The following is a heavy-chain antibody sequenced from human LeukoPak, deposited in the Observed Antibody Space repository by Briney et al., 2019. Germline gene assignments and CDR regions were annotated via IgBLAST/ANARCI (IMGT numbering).Heavy chain of an antibody. D-gene: IGHD3-9*01. CDR3: ARHHLSSRRPNYDILTGYYFDY. Sequence: GESLKISCKGSGYSFTRYWIGWVRQMPGKGLEWMGIIYPADSDIRYSPSFRGQVTISADKSISTAYLQWSSLKASDTAMYYCARHHLSSRRPNYDILTGYYFDYWGQGTLVTVPS. CDR2: IYPADSDI. CDR1: GYSFTRYW. J-gene: IGHJ4*02. V-gene: IGHV5-51*01.